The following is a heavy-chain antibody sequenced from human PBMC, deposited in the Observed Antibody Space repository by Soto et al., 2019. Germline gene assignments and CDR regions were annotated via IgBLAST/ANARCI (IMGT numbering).Heavy chain of an antibody. V-gene: IGHV4-39*01. CDR2: IYYSGST. J-gene: IGHJ4*02. D-gene: IGHD4-17*01. Sequence: SETLSLTCTVSGGSISSSSYYWGWIRQPPGKGLEWIGSIYYSGSTYYNPSLKSRVTISVDTSKNQFSLKLSSVTAADTAVYYCARQNKDYGLVYLDYWGQGTLVTVSS. CDR3: ARQNKDYGLVYLDY. CDR1: GGSISSSSYY.